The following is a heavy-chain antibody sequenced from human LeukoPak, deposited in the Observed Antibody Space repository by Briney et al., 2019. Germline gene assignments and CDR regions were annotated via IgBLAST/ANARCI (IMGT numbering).Heavy chain of an antibody. V-gene: IGHV4-39*07. Sequence: SETLSLTCTVSGGSISSSSYYWGWIRQPPGKGLECIGSIYYSGNTYYNPSLKSRVTILVDTSRNQFSLKLSSVTAADTAVYYCASFIAALAGYFDYWGQGTLVTVSS. J-gene: IGHJ4*02. CDR3: ASFIAALAGYFDY. D-gene: IGHD6-13*01. CDR2: IYYSGNT. CDR1: GGSISSSSYY.